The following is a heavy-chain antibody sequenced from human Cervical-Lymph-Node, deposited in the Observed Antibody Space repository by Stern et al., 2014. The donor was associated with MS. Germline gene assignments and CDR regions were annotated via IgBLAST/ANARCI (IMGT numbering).Heavy chain of an antibody. CDR2: ISGSGGST. Sequence: EMQLVESGGGLVQPGGSLRLSCAASGFTFSSYAMSWVRQAPGKGLEWVSAISGSGGSTYYAESVKGRFTISGDNSKNTLYLQMNSLRAEDTAVYYCAKDPYGSGSPHLDYWGQGTLVTVSS. CDR3: AKDPYGSGSPHLDY. V-gene: IGHV3-23*04. D-gene: IGHD3-10*01. J-gene: IGHJ4*02. CDR1: GFTFSSYA.